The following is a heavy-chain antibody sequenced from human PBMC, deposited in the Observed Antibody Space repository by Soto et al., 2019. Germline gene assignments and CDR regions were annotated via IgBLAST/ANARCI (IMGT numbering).Heavy chain of an antibody. D-gene: IGHD3-22*01. V-gene: IGHV2-26*01. CDR3: ARLPDYSDSSV. J-gene: IGHJ4*02. Sequence: QVTLKESGPVLVKASETLTLTCTVSGFSLSSETVGVHWIRQPPGRALEWLAQIFSNDEKAYSLSLESRLTISKDTSKSQVVLTMTNMDPGDTATYYCARLPDYSDSSVWGQGTLVTVSS. CDR1: GFSLSSETVG. CDR2: IFSNDEK.